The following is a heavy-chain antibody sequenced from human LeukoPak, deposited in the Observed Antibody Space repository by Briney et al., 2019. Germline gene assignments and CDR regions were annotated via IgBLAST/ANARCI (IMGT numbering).Heavy chain of an antibody. D-gene: IGHD2-2*02. CDR2: INHSGST. CDR3: ARAPLMRYCSRTSCYRPAFDI. V-gene: IGHV4-34*01. CDR1: GGSFSGYY. Sequence: SVTLSLTYAVYGGSFSGYYWSWIRHPPGKGLEWMGEINHSGSTNYNPALKSRVTISLDTSKNQCSLKLSSVTAADTGVYYCARAPLMRYCSRTSCYRPAFDICGQGTMVTVSS. J-gene: IGHJ3*02.